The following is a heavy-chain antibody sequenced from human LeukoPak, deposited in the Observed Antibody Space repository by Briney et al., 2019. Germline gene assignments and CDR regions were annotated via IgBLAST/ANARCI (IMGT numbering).Heavy chain of an antibody. CDR2: FDPEDEET. J-gene: IGHJ4*02. D-gene: IGHD5-18*01. CDR1: GNTLTELS. Sequence: ASVKVSCKVSGNTLTELSMHWVRQAPGKGLEWMGGFDPEDEETIYVQKFQGRVTMTTDTSTSTAYMELRSLRSDDTAVYYCARAWPRGYSYGAGYHDYWGQGTLVTVSS. CDR3: ARAWPRGYSYGAGYHDY. V-gene: IGHV1-24*01.